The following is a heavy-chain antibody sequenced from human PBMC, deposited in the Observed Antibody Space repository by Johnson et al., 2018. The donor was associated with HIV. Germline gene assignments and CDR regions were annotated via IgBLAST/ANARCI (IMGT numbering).Heavy chain of an antibody. CDR3: AKIKSWELLGAFDI. V-gene: IGHV3-20*04. J-gene: IGHJ3*02. Sequence: VQLVESGGGLVKPGGSLRLSCAASGFTFDDFGMNWVRQAPGKGLEWVSTINWNGGSTGYADSVKGRFTISRDNAKNSLYLQMNSLRAEDTAVYYCAKIKSWELLGAFDIWGQGTMVTVSS. D-gene: IGHD1-26*01. CDR2: INWNGGST. CDR1: GFTFDDFG.